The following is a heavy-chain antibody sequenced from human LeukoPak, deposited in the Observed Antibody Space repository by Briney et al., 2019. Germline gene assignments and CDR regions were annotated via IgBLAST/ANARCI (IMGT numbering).Heavy chain of an antibody. Sequence: AGGSLRLSCAASGFTFSSYAMSWVRQAPGKGLEWVSAISGSGGSTYYAGSVRGRFTISRDNSQNTLFLQMNSLRAEDTAVYYCASWPGAWYGEDYWGQGTRVTVSS. CDR2: ISGSGGST. CDR3: ASWPGAWYGEDY. CDR1: GFTFSSYA. V-gene: IGHV3-23*01. J-gene: IGHJ4*02. D-gene: IGHD3-10*01.